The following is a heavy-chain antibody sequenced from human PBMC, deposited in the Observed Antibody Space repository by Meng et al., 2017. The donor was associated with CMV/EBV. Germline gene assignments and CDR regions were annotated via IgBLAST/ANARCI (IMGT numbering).Heavy chain of an antibody. CDR1: GFSLSNARMG. Sequence: SGPTLVKPTETLTLTCTVSGFSLSNARMGVSWIRQPPGKALEWLAHIFSNDEKSYSTSLKSRLTISKDTSKSQVVLTMTNMDPVDTATYYCARILNDFWSGYYNYYYYYYGMDVWGQGTTVTVS. CDR3: ARILNDFWSGYYNYYYYYYGMDV. D-gene: IGHD3-3*01. V-gene: IGHV2-26*01. J-gene: IGHJ6*02. CDR2: IFSNDEK.